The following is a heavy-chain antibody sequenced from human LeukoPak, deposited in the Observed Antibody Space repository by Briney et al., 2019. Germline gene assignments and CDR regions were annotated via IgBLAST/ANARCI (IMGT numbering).Heavy chain of an antibody. V-gene: IGHV4-31*03. CDR3: ATLGYCSGGSCYSDH. J-gene: IGHJ4*02. CDR2: ISYSGTT. Sequence: SETLSLTCTVSGGSISSGGYYWSWIRQHPGKGLEWIGYISYSGTTYYNPSLKSRVTISVDTSKNQFSLKLSSVTAADTAVYYCATLGYCSGGSCYSDHWGQGTLVTVSS. D-gene: IGHD2-15*01. CDR1: GGSISSGGYY.